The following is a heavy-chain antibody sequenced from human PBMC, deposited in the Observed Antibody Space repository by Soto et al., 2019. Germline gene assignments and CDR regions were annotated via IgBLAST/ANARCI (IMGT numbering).Heavy chain of an antibody. J-gene: IGHJ4*02. V-gene: IGHV4-59*01. CDR1: GGSISSYY. CDR3: ARSYHNRNSDFWSGFDY. Sequence: LSLTCTVSGGSISSYYWSWIRQPPGKGLEWIGYIYYSGSTNYNPSLKSRVTISVDTSKNQFSLKLSSVTAADTAVYYCARSYHNRNSDFWSGFDYWGQGTLVTVSS. CDR2: IYYSGST. D-gene: IGHD3-3*01.